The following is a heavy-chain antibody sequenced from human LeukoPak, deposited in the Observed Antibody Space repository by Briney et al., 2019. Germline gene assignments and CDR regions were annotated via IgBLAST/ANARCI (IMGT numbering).Heavy chain of an antibody. D-gene: IGHD4-17*01. V-gene: IGHV3-23*01. CDR3: ANRGATVTAPFDP. Sequence: GGSLRLSCAASGFTFSSHAMSWVRQAPEKGLEWVSSITNDNYDTFYADSVKGRFTISRDESKNTLYLQMKSLRAEDTAVYYCANRGATVTAPFDPWGQGTLVTVSS. CDR1: GFTFSSHA. J-gene: IGHJ5*02. CDR2: ITNDNYDT.